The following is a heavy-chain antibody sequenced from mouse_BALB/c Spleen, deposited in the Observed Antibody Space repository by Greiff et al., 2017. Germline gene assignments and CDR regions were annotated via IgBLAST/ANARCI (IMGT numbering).Heavy chain of an antibody. V-gene: IGHV5-17*02. J-gene: IGHJ4*01. Sequence: EVQLMESGGGLVQPGGSRKLSCAASGFTFSSFGMHWVRQAPEKGLEWVAYISSGSSTIYYADTVKGRFTISRDNPKNTLFLQMTSLRSEDTAMYYCARSDYYAMDYWGQGTSVTVSS. CDR2: ISSGSSTI. CDR1: GFTFSSFG. CDR3: ARSDYYAMDY.